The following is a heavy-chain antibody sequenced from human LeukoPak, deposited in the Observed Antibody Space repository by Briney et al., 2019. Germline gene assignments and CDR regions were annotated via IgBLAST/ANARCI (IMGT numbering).Heavy chain of an antibody. CDR1: GYTLTGYY. Sequence: ASVKVSCKASGYTLTGYYMHWVRQAPGQGLEWMGWINPNSGGTNYAQKFQGRVTMTRDTSISTAYMELSRLRSDDTAVYYCARRRIAAAVFDYWGQGTLVTVSS. V-gene: IGHV1-2*02. J-gene: IGHJ4*02. CDR3: ARRRIAAAVFDY. CDR2: INPNSGGT. D-gene: IGHD6-13*01.